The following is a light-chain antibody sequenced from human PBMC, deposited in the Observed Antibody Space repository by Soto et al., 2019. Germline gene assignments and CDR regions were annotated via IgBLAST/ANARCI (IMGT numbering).Light chain of an antibody. Sequence: EIVMTQSPATLSVSPGERATLSCRASQSVSSNLAWYQQKPGQAPRLLIYGASTSATGIPARFSGSGSGKDFTLTISSLQSEDFAVSSCQPYNNWPPFTFGPGTKVDIK. CDR3: QPYNNWPPFT. V-gene: IGKV3-15*01. J-gene: IGKJ3*01. CDR2: GAS. CDR1: QSVSSN.